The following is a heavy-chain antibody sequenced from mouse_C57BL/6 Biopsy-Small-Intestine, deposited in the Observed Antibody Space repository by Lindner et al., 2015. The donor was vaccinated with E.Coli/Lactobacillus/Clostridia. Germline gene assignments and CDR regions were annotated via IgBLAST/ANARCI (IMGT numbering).Heavy chain of an antibody. CDR3: ARPFNYDDY. Sequence: VQLQESGPELVKPGTSVKISCKASGYSSTAYYMHWVKQSPEKSLEWIGEINPSTGDTTYNQKFKAKATLTVDKSSSTAYMQLKSLTSEDSAVYYCARPFNYDDYWGQDTTLTVSS. CDR2: INPSTGDT. CDR1: GYSSTAYY. V-gene: IGHV1-42*01. J-gene: IGHJ2*01.